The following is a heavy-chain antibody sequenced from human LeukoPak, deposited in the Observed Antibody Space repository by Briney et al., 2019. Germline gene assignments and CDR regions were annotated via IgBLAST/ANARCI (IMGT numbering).Heavy chain of an antibody. D-gene: IGHD2-21*02. CDR2: IKQDGTQK. CDR1: GFTFSNYW. CDR3: ARDCGSDCSQAFDI. V-gene: IGHV3-7*05. Sequence: GGSLRLSCAASGFTFSNYWMSWVRQAPGKGLEWVADIKQDGTQKYYVDSVEGRFTISRDNAKNSLDLQMNSLRVEDTAVYYCARDCGSDCSQAFDIWGQGTMVTVSS. J-gene: IGHJ3*02.